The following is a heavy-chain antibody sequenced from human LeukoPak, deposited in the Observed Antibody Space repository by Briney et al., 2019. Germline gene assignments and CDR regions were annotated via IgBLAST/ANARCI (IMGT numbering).Heavy chain of an antibody. V-gene: IGHV4-61*01. J-gene: IGHJ4*02. Sequence: SETLSLTCTVSGASLXNXXXXXXXXXRXXXGXGXXLIRSLSATGTAKIHPSPTSRATMSLDTSKNQFSLKLTSVTAEDSAMYHCARFKSGGFSYFDSWGQGIPVIVSS. D-gene: IGHD3-3*01. CDR3: ARFKSGGFSYFDS. CDR2: LSATGTA. CDR1: GASLXNXXXX.